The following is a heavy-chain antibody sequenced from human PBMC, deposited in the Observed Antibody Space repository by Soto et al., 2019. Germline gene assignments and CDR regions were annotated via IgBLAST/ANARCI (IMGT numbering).Heavy chain of an antibody. Sequence: QVQLQESGPGLVKPSQTLSLTCTVSGGSISSGGYYWSWIRQHPGKGLEWIGYIYYSGSTYYNPSLKSRVTLSVDTSKNQFSLKLSSVTAADTAVYYCARVENYYDSGEGGMDVWGQGTTVTVSS. CDR2: IYYSGST. CDR1: GGSISSGGYY. D-gene: IGHD3-22*01. J-gene: IGHJ6*02. V-gene: IGHV4-31*03. CDR3: ARVENYYDSGEGGMDV.